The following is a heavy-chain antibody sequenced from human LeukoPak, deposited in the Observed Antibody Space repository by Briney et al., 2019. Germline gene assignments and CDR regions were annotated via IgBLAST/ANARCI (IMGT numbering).Heavy chain of an antibody. J-gene: IGHJ4*02. CDR2: ISWNSGSV. V-gene: IGHV3-9*01. CDR1: GFTFDDYA. Sequence: GGSLSLSCAVSGFTFDDYAMHWVRQAPGKGLEWVSGISWNSGSVAYADSVKGRFTISRDNAKNSLYLQMNSLRVEDTALYYCAKADDASSYLYYFVYWSQGTLVTVSS. CDR3: AKADDASSYLYYFVY. D-gene: IGHD3-22*01.